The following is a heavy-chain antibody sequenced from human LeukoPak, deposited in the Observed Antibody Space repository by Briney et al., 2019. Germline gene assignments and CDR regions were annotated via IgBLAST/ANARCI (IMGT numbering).Heavy chain of an antibody. CDR1: GYSISSGYY. V-gene: IGHV4-38-2*02. J-gene: IGHJ6*03. CDR3: ARVGTPMVTIVAPYYMDV. CDR2: IYYSGST. D-gene: IGHD5-18*01. Sequence: PSETLSLTCTVSGYSISSGYYWGWIRQPPGKGLEWIGSIYYSGSTYYNPSLKSRVTISVDTSKNQFSLKLSSVTAADTAVYYCARVGTPMVTIVAPYYMDVWGKGTTVTVSS.